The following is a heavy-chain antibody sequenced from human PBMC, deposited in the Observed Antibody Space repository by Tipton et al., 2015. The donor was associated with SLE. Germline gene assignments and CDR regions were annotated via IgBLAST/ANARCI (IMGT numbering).Heavy chain of an antibody. CDR3: ARAELGYCSGGSCYYYYYYMDV. J-gene: IGHJ6*03. D-gene: IGHD2-15*01. CDR1: GFTFSSYA. CDR2: ISYDGSNK. V-gene: IGHV3-30-3*01. Sequence: SLRLSCAASGFTFSSYAMHWVRQAPGKGLEWVAVISYDGSNKYYADSVKGRFTISRDNSKNTLYLQMNSLRAEDTAVYYCARAELGYCSGGSCYYYYYYMDVWGKGTTVTVSS.